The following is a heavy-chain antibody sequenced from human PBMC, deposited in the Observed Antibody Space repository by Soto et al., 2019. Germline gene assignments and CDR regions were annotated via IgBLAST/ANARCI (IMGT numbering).Heavy chain of an antibody. Sequence: PSETLSLTCTVSGGSISSYYWSWIRQPPGKGLEWIGYIYYSGSTNYNPSLKSRVTISVDTSKSQFSLKLSSVTAADTAVYYCARQGCSSTSCYPFDPWGQGTLVTVSS. CDR2: IYYSGST. CDR3: ARQGCSSTSCYPFDP. V-gene: IGHV4-59*08. D-gene: IGHD2-2*01. CDR1: GGSISSYY. J-gene: IGHJ5*02.